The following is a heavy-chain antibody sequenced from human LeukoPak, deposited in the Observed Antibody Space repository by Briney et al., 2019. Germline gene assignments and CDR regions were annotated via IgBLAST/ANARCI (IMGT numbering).Heavy chain of an antibody. V-gene: IGHV4-4*07. Sequence: PSETLSLTCTVSGGSISSYYWSWIRQPAGKGLEWIGRIYSRGSTNYSPSLKSRVTMSLDTSKNQFPLKLSSLTAADTALYYCARGRFCSADICSGGDAFDIWGQGTIVSVSS. D-gene: IGHD3-3*01. CDR3: ARGRFCSADICSGGDAFDI. J-gene: IGHJ3*02. CDR1: GGSISSYY. CDR2: IYSRGST.